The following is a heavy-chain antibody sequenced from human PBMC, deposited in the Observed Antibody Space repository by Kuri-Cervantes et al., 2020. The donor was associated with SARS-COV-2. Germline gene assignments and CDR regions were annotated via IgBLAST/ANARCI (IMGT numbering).Heavy chain of an antibody. CDR1: GGSISSYY. CDR2: IYYSGST. D-gene: IGHD3-3*01. V-gene: IGHV4-39*01. Sequence: SETLSLTCTVSGGSISSYYWGWIRQPPGKGLEWIGSIYYSGSTYYNPSLKRRVTISVDTSKNQFSLKLSSVTAADTAVYYCARQMMSSITIVGVVITRNWLDPWGQGTLVTVSS. CDR3: ARQMMSSITIVGVVITRNWLDP. J-gene: IGHJ5*02.